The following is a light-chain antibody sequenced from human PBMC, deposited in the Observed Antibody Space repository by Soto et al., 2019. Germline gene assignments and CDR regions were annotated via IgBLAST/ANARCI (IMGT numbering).Light chain of an antibody. J-gene: IGKJ4*01. CDR2: GAS. CDR3: QQAYSFPLT. V-gene: IGKV3-15*01. Sequence: ETVMTQSPATLSVSPGERATLSCRASQSVSSNLAWYQQKPGQAPRLLIYGASTRATGIPARFSGSGSGTDFTLTISSLQSEDFATYYCQQAYSFPLTFGGGTKVDIK. CDR1: QSVSSN.